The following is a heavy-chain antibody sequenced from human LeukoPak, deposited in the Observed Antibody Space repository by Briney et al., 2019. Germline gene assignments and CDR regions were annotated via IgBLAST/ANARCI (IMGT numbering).Heavy chain of an antibody. CDR1: GGSISSGGYY. J-gene: IGHJ5*02. D-gene: IGHD5-12*01. Sequence: PSQTLSLTCTVSGGSISSGGYYWSWIRQHPGKGLEWIGYIYYSGSTYYNPSLKSRVTISVDTSKNQFSLKLSSVTAADTAVYYCAREGRTYSGYDLEHNWFDPWGQGTLVTVSS. V-gene: IGHV4-31*03. CDR3: AREGRTYSGYDLEHNWFDP. CDR2: IYYSGST.